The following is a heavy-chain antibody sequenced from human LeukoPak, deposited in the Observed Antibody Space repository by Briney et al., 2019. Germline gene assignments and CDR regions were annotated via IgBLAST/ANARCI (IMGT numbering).Heavy chain of an antibody. CDR2: INDGSSIT. D-gene: IGHD2-15*01. V-gene: IGHV3-23*01. CDR3: ASRYCSGDSCYSAFDY. Sequence: PGWSLRLSCAASGFTFSSYGMSWVRQAPGKGLEWISAINDGSSITKYADSVKGRLTISRDNSKNTLYLQLNSMRAEDTAVYYCASRYCSGDSCYSAFDYWGQGTLVTVSS. J-gene: IGHJ4*02. CDR1: GFTFSSYG.